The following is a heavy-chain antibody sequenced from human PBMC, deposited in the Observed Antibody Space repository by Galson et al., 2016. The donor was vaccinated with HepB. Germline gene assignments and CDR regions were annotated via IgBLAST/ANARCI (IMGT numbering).Heavy chain of an antibody. Sequence: SLRLSCADSTFTFSNYWMAWVRQAPGKGLEWVANIKPDGSEKYYVDSVKGRFTISRDNAKNSLYLQMNSLRAEDTAVYYCARRSCTAGRCYSASYLCFDSWGQGTLVTVPS. D-gene: IGHD2-15*01. CDR3: ARRSCTAGRCYSASYLCFDS. CDR2: IKPDGSEK. V-gene: IGHV3-7*01. CDR1: TFTFSNYW. J-gene: IGHJ4*02.